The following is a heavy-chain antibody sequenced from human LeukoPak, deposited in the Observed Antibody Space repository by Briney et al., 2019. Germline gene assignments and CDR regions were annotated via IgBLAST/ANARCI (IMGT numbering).Heavy chain of an antibody. D-gene: IGHD1-26*01. Sequence: PSETLSLTCTASGGSISSYSWSWLRQPPGKGLEWIGYIYYSGSTNYNPSLKSRVTISVDTSKNQFSLKLSSVTAADTAVYYCARVGSYGSIDYWGQGTLVTVSS. CDR2: IYYSGST. CDR3: ARVGSYGSIDY. CDR1: GGSISSYS. V-gene: IGHV4-59*01. J-gene: IGHJ4*02.